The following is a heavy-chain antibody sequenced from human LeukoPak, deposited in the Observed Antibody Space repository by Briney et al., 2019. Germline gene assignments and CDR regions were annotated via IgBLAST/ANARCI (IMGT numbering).Heavy chain of an antibody. J-gene: IGHJ1*01. CDR2: ISKNGRNT. D-gene: IGHD6-19*01. CDR3: ARVDSGSACAS. CDR1: GFSFSNYG. V-gene: IGHV3-64*01. Sequence: PGGSLRLSCAASGFSFSNYGMHWVRQAPGRGLEFVSAISKNGRNTYYGNSMKGRFTISRDISKNTLYLQMGSLRPEDMAVYYCARVDSGSACASWGQGILVTVSS.